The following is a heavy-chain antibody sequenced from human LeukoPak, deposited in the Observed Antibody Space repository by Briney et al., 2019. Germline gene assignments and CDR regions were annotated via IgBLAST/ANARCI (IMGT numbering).Heavy chain of an antibody. D-gene: IGHD4-11*01. Sequence: GWSLSLSCAGSACTRSSYAMSWVRQAPRKGREWVSSISGSGGSTYYADSVKGRFTISRDNSKNTLYLQMNSLRAEDTAVYYCAKADYSTTYFDYWGQGTLVTVSS. J-gene: IGHJ4*02. CDR2: ISGSGGST. CDR1: ACTRSSYA. CDR3: AKADYSTTYFDY. V-gene: IGHV3-23*01.